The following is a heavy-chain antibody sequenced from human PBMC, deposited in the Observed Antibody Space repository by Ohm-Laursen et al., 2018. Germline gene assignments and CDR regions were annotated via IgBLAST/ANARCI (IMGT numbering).Heavy chain of an antibody. CDR2: IDSGGST. Sequence: SLRLSCAASGFTVSSNYMTWVRQAPGKGLEWVSVIDSGGSTYYADSVKGRFTISRDNSKNTLYLQMNSLRAEDTAVYYCAKDSGATDGYNDLDYWGQGTLVTVSS. CDR1: GFTVSSNY. CDR3: AKDSGATDGYNDLDY. D-gene: IGHD5-24*01. J-gene: IGHJ4*02. V-gene: IGHV3-66*01.